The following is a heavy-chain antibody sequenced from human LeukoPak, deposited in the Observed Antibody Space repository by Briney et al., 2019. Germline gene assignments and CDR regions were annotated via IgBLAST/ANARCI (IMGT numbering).Heavy chain of an antibody. CDR1: GYTFTSYD. D-gene: IGHD3-22*01. CDR3: ARGPYTHYDSSGDYYNWFDP. J-gene: IGHJ5*02. Sequence: ASEKVSCKASGYTFTSYDINWVRQATGQGLEWMGWMNPNSGNTGYAQKFQGRVTITMNTSISTAYMELSSLTSEDTAVYYCARGPYTHYDSSGDYYNWFDPWGQGTLVTVSS. CDR2: MNPNSGNT. V-gene: IGHV1-8*01.